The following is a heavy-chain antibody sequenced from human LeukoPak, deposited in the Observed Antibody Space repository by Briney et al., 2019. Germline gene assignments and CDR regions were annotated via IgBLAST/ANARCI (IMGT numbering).Heavy chain of an antibody. J-gene: IGHJ4*02. Sequence: SSETLSLTCTVSGGSISSGGYYWSWIRQHPGKGLEWIGYIYYSGSTYYNPFLKSPVTISVDTSKNQFSLQLSSRTASDTALYYCARTRFYYDSSGYYSEEDYWGQGTLVTVSS. D-gene: IGHD3-22*01. V-gene: IGHV4-31*01. CDR1: GGSISSGGYY. CDR2: IYYSGST. CDR3: ARTRFYYDSSGYYSEEDY.